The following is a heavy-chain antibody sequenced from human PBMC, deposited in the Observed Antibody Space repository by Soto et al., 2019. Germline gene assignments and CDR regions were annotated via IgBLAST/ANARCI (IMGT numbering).Heavy chain of an antibody. V-gene: IGHV3-9*01. CDR3: AIDSSSAYYVFSDLDY. J-gene: IGHJ4*02. D-gene: IGHD3-10*02. CDR1: GFTFNDYA. CDR2: VRWNGGTI. Sequence: EVQLVESGGGLVQPGRSLRLSCTVSGFTFNDYAMHWVRQAPGKGLEWVSGVRWNGGTIGYAVSVKGRFTIYIDDEKNSLYLQMNSLRVDDTALYYCAIDSSSAYYVFSDLDYWGQGTLVTVTS.